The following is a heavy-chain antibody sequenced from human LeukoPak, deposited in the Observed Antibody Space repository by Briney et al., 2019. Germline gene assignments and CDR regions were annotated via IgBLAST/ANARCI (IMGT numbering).Heavy chain of an antibody. CDR3: ATIDGHYDSSGY. V-gene: IGHV1-8*01. J-gene: IGHJ4*02. CDR1: GYTFTSYD. D-gene: IGHD3-22*01. Sequence: GSVKVSCKASGYTFTSYDINWVRQATGQGLEWMGWMNPNSGNTGYAQKFQGRVTMTEDTSTDTAYMELSSLRSEDTAVYYCATIDGHYDSSGYWGQGTLVIVSS. CDR2: MNPNSGNT.